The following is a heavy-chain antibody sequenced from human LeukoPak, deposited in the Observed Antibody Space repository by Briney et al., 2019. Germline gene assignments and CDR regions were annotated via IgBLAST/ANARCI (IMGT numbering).Heavy chain of an antibody. CDR2: MDSNGGTT. CDR1: GVTFSSYA. Sequence: GGSLRLSCAASGVTFSSYAMHWGRQAPGKGLEYVSTMDSNGGTTYNANSVKGRFTISRDKSKKTLYLQVGSLRADDMAVYYCAKDIAARRSYYYYYGLDVWGQGTTVTVSS. V-gene: IGHV3-64*01. CDR3: AKDIAARRSYYYYYGLDV. D-gene: IGHD6-6*01. J-gene: IGHJ6*02.